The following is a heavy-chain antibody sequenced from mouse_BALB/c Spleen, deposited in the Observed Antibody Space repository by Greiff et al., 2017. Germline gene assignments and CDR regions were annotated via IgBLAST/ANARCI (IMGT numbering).Heavy chain of an antibody. J-gene: IGHJ2*01. CDR3: ARNSDDYDEYYFDY. D-gene: IGHD2-4*01. Sequence: QVQLQQSGPGLVQPSQSLSITCTVSGFSLTSYGVHWVRQSPGKGLEWLGVIWSGGSTDYNAAFISRLSISKDNSKSQVFFKMNSLQANDTAIYYCARNSDDYDEYYFDYRGQGTTLTVSS. CDR1: GFSLTSYG. CDR2: IWSGGST. V-gene: IGHV2-2*02.